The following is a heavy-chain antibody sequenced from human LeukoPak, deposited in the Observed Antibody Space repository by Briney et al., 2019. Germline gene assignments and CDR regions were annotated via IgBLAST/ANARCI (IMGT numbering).Heavy chain of an antibody. CDR2: IYTSGST. CDR3: ARERGGVVVVIGSWFDP. D-gene: IGHD3-22*01. V-gene: IGHV4-4*07. Sequence: SETLSLICTVSGGSISSYYWSWIRQPAGKGLEWIGRIYTSGSTNYNPSLKSRVTMSVDTSKNQFSLKLSSVTAADTAVYYCARERGGVVVVIGSWFDPWGQGTLVTVSS. CDR1: GGSISSYY. J-gene: IGHJ5*02.